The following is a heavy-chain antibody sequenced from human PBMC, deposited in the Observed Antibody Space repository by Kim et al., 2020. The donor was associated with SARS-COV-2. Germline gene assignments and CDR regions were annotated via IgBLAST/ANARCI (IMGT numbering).Heavy chain of an antibody. CDR2: IRSKAYGGTT. V-gene: IGHV3-49*03. CDR3: TGMVRGVTRFVDY. J-gene: IGHJ4*02. CDR1: GFTFGDYA. Sequence: GGSLRLSCTASGFTFGDYAMSWFRQAPGKGLKWVGFIRSKAYGGTTEYAASVKGRFTISRDDSKSIAYLQMNSLKTEDTAVYYCTGMVRGVTRFVDYWGQGTLVTVSS. D-gene: IGHD3-10*01.